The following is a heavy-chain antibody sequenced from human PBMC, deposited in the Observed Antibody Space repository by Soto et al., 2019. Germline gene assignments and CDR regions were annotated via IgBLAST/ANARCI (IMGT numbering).Heavy chain of an antibody. CDR2: IYYSGST. D-gene: IGHD3-3*01. CDR3: ARQSGYYYYGMDV. CDR1: GGSISSSSYY. J-gene: IGHJ6*02. V-gene: IGHV4-39*01. Sequence: PSETLSLTCTVSGGSISSSSYYWTWIRQPPGKSLEWIGRIYYSGSTNYNLSLKSRVTIFVDTSNNQFSLKLSSVTASDTAVYYCARQSGYYYYGMDVWGQGTTVAVSS.